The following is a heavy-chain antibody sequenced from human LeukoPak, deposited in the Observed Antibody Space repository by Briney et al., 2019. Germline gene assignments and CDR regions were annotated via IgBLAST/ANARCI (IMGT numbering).Heavy chain of an antibody. Sequence: SETLSLTCAVYGGSFSGYYWSWIHQPPGKGLEWIGEINHSGSTNYNPSLKSRVTISVDTSKNQFSLKLSSVTAADTAVYCCARGRIGYGSGSYFDYWGQGTLVTVSS. CDR3: ARGRIGYGSGSYFDY. CDR1: GGSFSGYY. J-gene: IGHJ4*02. CDR2: INHSGST. V-gene: IGHV4-34*01. D-gene: IGHD3-10*01.